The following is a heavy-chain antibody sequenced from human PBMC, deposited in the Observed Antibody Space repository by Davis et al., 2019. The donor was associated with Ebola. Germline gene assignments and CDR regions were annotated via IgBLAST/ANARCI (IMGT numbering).Heavy chain of an antibody. CDR1: GYTFTSYY. Sequence: ASVKVSCKASGYTFTSYYMHWVRQAPGQGLEWMGIINPSGGSTSYAQKFQGRVTMTRDTSTSTVYMELSSLRSEDTAVYYCAREMSAHYDILTGPENGFDPWGQGTLVTVSS. J-gene: IGHJ5*02. V-gene: IGHV1-46*01. CDR2: INPSGGST. D-gene: IGHD3-9*01. CDR3: AREMSAHYDILTGPENGFDP.